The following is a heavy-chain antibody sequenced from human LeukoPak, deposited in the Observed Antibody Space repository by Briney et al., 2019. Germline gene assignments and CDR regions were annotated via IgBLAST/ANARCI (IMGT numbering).Heavy chain of an antibody. D-gene: IGHD6-13*01. CDR2: ISTDGRDK. J-gene: IGHJ4*01. V-gene: IGHV3-30*04. Sequence: GRSLRLSCAASGFTFSSYAMHWVRQAPGKGLEWVAVISTDGRDKHHAESVKGRFTISRDNSKNTLYLQMNSLRPEDTAVYYCAKDKARAADYYFDYWGHGTLVTVSS. CDR1: GFTFSSYA. CDR3: AKDKARAADYYFDY.